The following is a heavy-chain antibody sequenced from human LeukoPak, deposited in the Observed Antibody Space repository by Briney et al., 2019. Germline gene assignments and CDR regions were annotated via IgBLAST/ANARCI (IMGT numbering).Heavy chain of an antibody. CDR1: GFTFSSYW. Sequence: GGSLGLSCAASGFTFSSYWMHWVRQAPGKGLVWVSRINADGSSTIYADSVKGRFTISRDNAKNSLYLQMNSLRAEDTAVYYCARDRGGKTYYDFWSGYYLPYYFDYWGQGTLVTVSS. V-gene: IGHV3-74*01. J-gene: IGHJ4*02. D-gene: IGHD3-3*01. CDR2: INADGSST. CDR3: ARDRGGKTYYDFWSGYYLPYYFDY.